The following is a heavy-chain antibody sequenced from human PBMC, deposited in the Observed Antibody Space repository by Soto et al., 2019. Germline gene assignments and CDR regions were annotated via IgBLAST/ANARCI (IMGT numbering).Heavy chain of an antibody. J-gene: IGHJ6*03. Sequence: EVQLVESGGGLVQPGRSLRLSCAASGFTFDDYAMHWVRQAPGKGLEWASGISWNSGSIGYADSVKGRFTISRDNAKNSLYLQMNRLRAEDTALYYCAKDGAVADLRYYYYYMYVWGKGTTVTVPS. CDR2: ISWNSGSI. CDR3: AKDGAVADLRYYYYYMYV. V-gene: IGHV3-9*01. D-gene: IGHD6-19*01. CDR1: GFTFDDYA.